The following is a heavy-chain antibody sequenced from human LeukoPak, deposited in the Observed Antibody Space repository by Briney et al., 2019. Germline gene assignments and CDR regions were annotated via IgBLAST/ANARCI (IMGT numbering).Heavy chain of an antibody. D-gene: IGHD3-10*01. V-gene: IGHV4-34*12. Sequence: SETLSLTCAVYGGSFSGHSWSWVRQPPGKGLEWIGEVIHGGRTNYNPSLKSRVTISVDTSKNQCCLKRSSVTAADTAVYYCARQSFYGSGSYYNFDYWGQGTLVTVSS. J-gene: IGHJ4*02. CDR2: VIHGGRT. CDR1: GGSFSGHS. CDR3: ARQSFYGSGSYYNFDY.